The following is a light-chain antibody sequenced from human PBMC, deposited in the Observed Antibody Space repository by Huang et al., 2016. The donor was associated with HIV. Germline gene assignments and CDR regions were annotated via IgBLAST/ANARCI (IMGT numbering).Light chain of an antibody. V-gene: IGKV1-9*01. Sequence: IQLTQSPSSLSASVGDRVTITCRASQGISSYLAWYQQKPGKAPKLLFYAASTLQSGVPSRFSGSGSGTDFTLTINSLQPEDFAIYYCQQLNSYPTFGQGTRLEIK. J-gene: IGKJ5*01. CDR2: AAS. CDR3: QQLNSYPT. CDR1: QGISSY.